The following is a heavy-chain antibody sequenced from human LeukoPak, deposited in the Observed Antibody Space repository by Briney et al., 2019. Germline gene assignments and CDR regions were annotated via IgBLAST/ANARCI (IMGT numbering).Heavy chain of an antibody. CDR1: GFTFGSYP. J-gene: IGHJ6*02. CDR2: ISGRGDHI. V-gene: IGHV3-23*01. D-gene: IGHD3-10*01. CDR3: ARVSYYYGSGSSFYYYYGMDV. Sequence: PGGSLRLSCAASGFTFGSYPMSWVRQAPGKGLEWVSSISGRGDHIQYAASVKGRFTISRDNSKNTLYLQMNSLRAEDTAVYYCARVSYYYGSGSSFYYYYGMDVWGQGTLVTVSS.